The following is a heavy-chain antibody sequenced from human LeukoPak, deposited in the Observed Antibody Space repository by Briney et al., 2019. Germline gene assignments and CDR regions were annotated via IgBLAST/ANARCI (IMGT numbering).Heavy chain of an antibody. D-gene: IGHD2-2*01. J-gene: IGHJ4*02. Sequence: GGSLRLSCAASGFTFSTYTMNWVRQAPGKGLEWDSSISSSSSYIYYADSVKGRFTISRDNAKNSLYLQMNSLRVEDTAVYYCANHLACGSTSCPPFDDWGQGTLVTVSS. CDR3: ANHLACGSTSCPPFDD. CDR2: ISSSSSYI. V-gene: IGHV3-21*01. CDR1: GFTFSTYT.